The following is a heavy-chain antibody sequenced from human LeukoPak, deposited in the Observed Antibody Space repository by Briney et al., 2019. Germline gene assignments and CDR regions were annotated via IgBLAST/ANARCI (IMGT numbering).Heavy chain of an antibody. V-gene: IGHV4-34*01. D-gene: IGHD3-3*01. CDR2: INHSGST. J-gene: IGHJ4*02. CDR3: ARGDFWSGYSFDY. Sequence: SETLSLTCAVSGGSFSGYYWSWIRPPPEKGLEWMWEINHSGSTNYNPSLKSRVTISVDTSKNQFSLKLSSVTAADTAVYYCARGDFWSGYSFDYWGQGTLVTVSS. CDR1: GGSFSGYY.